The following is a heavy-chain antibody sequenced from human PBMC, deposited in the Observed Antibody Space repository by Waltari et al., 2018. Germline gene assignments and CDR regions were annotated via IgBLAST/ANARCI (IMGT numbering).Heavy chain of an antibody. CDR1: GFTFSSYW. J-gene: IGHJ4*02. D-gene: IGHD6-13*01. Sequence: EVQLVESGGGLVQPGGSLRLSCAASGFTFSSYWMSWVRQAPGKGLEWVANIKQDGSEKYYVDSVKGRFTISRDNSKNTLYLQMNSLRAEDTAVYYCANLPEEQQLVRPFDYWGQGTLVTVSS. CDR3: ANLPEEQQLVRPFDY. V-gene: IGHV3-7*01. CDR2: IKQDGSEK.